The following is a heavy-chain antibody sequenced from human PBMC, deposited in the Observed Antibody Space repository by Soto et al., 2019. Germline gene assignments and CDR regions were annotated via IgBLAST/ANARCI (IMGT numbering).Heavy chain of an antibody. V-gene: IGHV3-33*01. CDR2: IWYDGSNK. CDR3: ARDTARAMVRIDYGIDV. Sequence: QVQLVESGGGVVQPGRSLRLSCAASGFTFSSYGMHWVRQAPGKGLGWVAVIWYDGSNKYYADSVKGRFTISRDNSKKTLYLQMNRLRAEDTAVYYCARDTARAMVRIDYGIDVCRQGTTVTVSS. CDR1: GFTFSSYG. D-gene: IGHD3-10*01. J-gene: IGHJ6*02.